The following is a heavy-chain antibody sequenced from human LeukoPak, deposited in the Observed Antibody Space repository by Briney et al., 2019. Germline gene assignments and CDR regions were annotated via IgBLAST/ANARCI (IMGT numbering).Heavy chain of an antibody. D-gene: IGHD3-10*01. V-gene: IGHV3-20*04. J-gene: IGHJ3*02. CDR2: INSNGGST. Sequence: GRSLRLACAVSGFSLDNYGMGWVSHAQGKVLGWDSGINSNGGSTGYADALTVRFTISRDNAKNSLYLQMNSLRAEEAALYYCARVGFARDAFDIWGQGTMVTVSS. CDR1: GFSLDNYG. CDR3: ARVGFARDAFDI.